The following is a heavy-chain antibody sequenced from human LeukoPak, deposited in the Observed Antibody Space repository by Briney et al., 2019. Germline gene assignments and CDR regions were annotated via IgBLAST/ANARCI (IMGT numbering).Heavy chain of an antibody. D-gene: IGHD6-19*01. Sequence: ASVKVSCKASGYTFTSYDINWVRQATGQGLEWMGWMNPTSGNTGYAQKFQGRVTMTRNTSISTAYMELSSLRSEDTAVYYCARGRRDRRWLVRPILYYFDYWGQGTLVTVSS. CDR3: ARGRRDRRWLVRPILYYFDY. CDR2: MNPTSGNT. J-gene: IGHJ4*02. V-gene: IGHV1-8*01. CDR1: GYTFTSYD.